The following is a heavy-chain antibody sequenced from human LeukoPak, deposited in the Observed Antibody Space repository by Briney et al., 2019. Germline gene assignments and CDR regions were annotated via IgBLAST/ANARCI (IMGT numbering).Heavy chain of an antibody. CDR1: GYTFTSYD. D-gene: IGHD2-2*01. Sequence: ASVKVFCKASGYTFTSYDINWVRQAPGQGAGVIGWINPNSGGTNHAQKFQGRVTMTRDTSISTAYMELSRLRSDDTAVYYCARSTVLHPAADPPFDYWGQGTLVTVSS. V-gene: IGHV1-2*02. CDR3: ARSTVLHPAADPPFDY. J-gene: IGHJ4*02. CDR2: INPNSGGT.